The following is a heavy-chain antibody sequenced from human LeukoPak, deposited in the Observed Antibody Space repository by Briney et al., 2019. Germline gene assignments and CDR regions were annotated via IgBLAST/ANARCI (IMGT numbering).Heavy chain of an antibody. D-gene: IGHD3-16*01. CDR3: ARNQQLGGHSYYYYGMDV. V-gene: IGHV3-7*03. CDR2: IKQDGSEK. Sequence: GGSLRLSCAASGFTFSLYWMNWVRRAPGKGLEWVANIKQDGSEKNYVDSVKGRFTISRDNSKNTLYLQMNSLRADDTAIYYCARNQQLGGHSYYYYGMDVWGQGTTVTVSS. J-gene: IGHJ6*02. CDR1: GFTFSLYW.